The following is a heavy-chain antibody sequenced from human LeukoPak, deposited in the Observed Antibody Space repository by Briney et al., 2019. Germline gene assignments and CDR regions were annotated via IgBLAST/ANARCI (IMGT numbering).Heavy chain of an antibody. Sequence: ASVKVSCKASGYIFTSYGINWVRQAPGQGLEWMGRISGYNGNPNYAQKLQGRVIMTTDTYTGTAYMELSRLRSDDTAVYYCARDGNVYSDNSGTYCGPGDYWGQGTLLTVSS. D-gene: IGHD3-22*01. CDR2: ISGYNGNP. V-gene: IGHV1-18*04. CDR1: GYIFTSYG. CDR3: ARDGNVYSDNSGTYCGPGDY. J-gene: IGHJ4*02.